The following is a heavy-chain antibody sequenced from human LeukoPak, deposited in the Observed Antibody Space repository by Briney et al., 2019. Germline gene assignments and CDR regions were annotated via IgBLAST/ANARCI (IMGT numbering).Heavy chain of an antibody. CDR3: ARGGSGWPEYYFDY. CDR1: GGSISSYY. D-gene: IGHD6-19*01. Sequence: SETLSLTCTVSGGSISSYYWSWIRQPPGKGLEWIGCIYYSGSTNYNPSLKSRVTISVDTSKNQFSLKLSSVTAADTAVYYCARGGSGWPEYYFDYWGQGTLVTVSS. J-gene: IGHJ4*02. V-gene: IGHV4-59*01. CDR2: IYYSGST.